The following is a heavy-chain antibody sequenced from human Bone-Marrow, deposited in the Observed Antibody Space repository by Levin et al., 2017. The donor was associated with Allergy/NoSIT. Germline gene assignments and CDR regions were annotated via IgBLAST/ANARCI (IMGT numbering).Heavy chain of an antibody. Sequence: GESLKISCAASGFTFSSYAMSWVRQAPGKGLEWVSAISGSGGSTYYADSVKGRFTISRDNSKNTLYLQMNSLRAEDTAVYYCASTASIVVVPGGSLFDPWGQGTLVTVSS. CDR3: ASTASIVVVPGGSLFDP. J-gene: IGHJ5*02. CDR1: GFTFSSYA. V-gene: IGHV3-23*01. CDR2: ISGSGGST. D-gene: IGHD2-2*01.